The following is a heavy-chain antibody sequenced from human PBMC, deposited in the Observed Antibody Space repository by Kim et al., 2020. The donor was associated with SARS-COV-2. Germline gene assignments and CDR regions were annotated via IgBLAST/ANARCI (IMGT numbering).Heavy chain of an antibody. Sequence: GGSLRLSCAASGFTFSDYYMSWIRQAPGKGLEWVSHISKSGSSLYYADSVKGRFTISRDNAKNSLYLQMNSLRAEDTAVYYCARVYGAYASDHWGQGTLVTVSS. CDR1: GFTFSDYY. J-gene: IGHJ4*02. CDR3: ARVYGAYASDH. D-gene: IGHD5-12*01. V-gene: IGHV3-11*01. CDR2: ISKSGSSL.